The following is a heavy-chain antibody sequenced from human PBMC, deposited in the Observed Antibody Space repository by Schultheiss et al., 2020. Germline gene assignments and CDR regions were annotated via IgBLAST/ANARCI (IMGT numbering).Heavy chain of an antibody. CDR2: ISYDGSNK. J-gene: IGHJ4*02. D-gene: IGHD4-17*01. Sequence: GGSLRLSCVVSGFTFTDHSLHWVRQAPGKGLEWVALISYDGSNKYYADSVKGRFTISRDNSKNTLYLQMNSLRAEDTAVYYCARDPMTTVTTFLDYWGQGTLVTVSS. CDR1: GFTFTDHS. V-gene: IGHV3-30-3*01. CDR3: ARDPMTTVTTFLDY.